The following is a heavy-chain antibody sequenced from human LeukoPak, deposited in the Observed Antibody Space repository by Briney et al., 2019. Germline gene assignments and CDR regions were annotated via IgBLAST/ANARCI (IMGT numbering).Heavy chain of an antibody. D-gene: IGHD2-15*01. V-gene: IGHV3-48*03. CDR1: GFTSPPSE. CDR2: ISHTGSLT. CDR3: SSYCSGGTCYGYFHH. J-gene: IGHJ1*01. Sequence: GGSLRLSCAASGFTSPPSELNWVRQAPGKGLEWISYISHTGSLTYYADSVKGRFTISRDNAKNFLYLQMNSLRVEDTGIYYCSSYCSGGTCYGYFHHWGQGTLVSVSS.